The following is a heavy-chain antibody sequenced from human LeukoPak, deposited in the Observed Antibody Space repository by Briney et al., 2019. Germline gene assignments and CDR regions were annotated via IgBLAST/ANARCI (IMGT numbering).Heavy chain of an antibody. V-gene: IGHV3-23*01. CDR1: GFTFSIYA. CDR2: ISGSGGST. Sequence: GGSLRLSCAASGFTFSIYAMSWVRQAPGKGLEWVSTISGSGGSTYYADSVKGRFTISRDDSKNTLYLQMNSLRAEDTAVYFCAKLDYYDTHWGQGTLVTVSS. D-gene: IGHD3-22*01. J-gene: IGHJ4*02. CDR3: AKLDYYDTH.